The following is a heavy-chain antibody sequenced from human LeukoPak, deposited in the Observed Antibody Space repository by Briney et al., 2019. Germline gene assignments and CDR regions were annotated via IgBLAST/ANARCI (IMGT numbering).Heavy chain of an antibody. J-gene: IGHJ4*02. CDR1: GASITSYY. D-gene: IGHD6-13*01. V-gene: IGHV4-59*01. Sequence: SETLSLTCTVSGASITSYYWSWIRQPPGKGLGWIAYIYYSGTTNYNPSLKSRVTISVDTSKNQFSLKLRSVTAADTAVYYCARGSGAALGYYFDYWGQGTLVTVSS. CDR3: ARGSGAALGYYFDY. CDR2: IYYSGTT.